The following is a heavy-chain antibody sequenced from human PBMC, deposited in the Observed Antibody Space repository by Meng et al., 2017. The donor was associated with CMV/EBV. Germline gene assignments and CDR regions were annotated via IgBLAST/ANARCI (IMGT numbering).Heavy chain of an antibody. V-gene: IGHV3-30-3*01. CDR2: ISYDGSNK. CDR3: ARGGQWLARAWYFDL. CDR1: GLYLSSYA. J-gene: IGHJ2*01. Sequence: YGLYLSSYAMQWVRQAPGKGREWVAVISYDGSNKYYADSVKGRFTISRDNSKNTLYLQMNSLRAEDTAVYYCARGGQWLARAWYFDLWGRGTLVTVSS. D-gene: IGHD6-19*01.